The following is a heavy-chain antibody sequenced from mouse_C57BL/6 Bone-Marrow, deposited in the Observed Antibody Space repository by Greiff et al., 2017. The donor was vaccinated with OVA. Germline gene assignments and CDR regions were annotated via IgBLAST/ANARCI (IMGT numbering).Heavy chain of an antibody. Sequence: EVQGVESGGGLVQPGGSMKLSCAASGFTFSDAWMDWVRQSPEKGLEWVAEIRNKANNHATYYAESVKGRFTISRDDSKSSVYLQMNSLRAEDTGIYYCTRRGYGSSYPYYYARDYWGQGTSVTVSS. CDR2: IRNKANNHAT. J-gene: IGHJ4*01. D-gene: IGHD1-1*01. CDR3: TRRGYGSSYPYYYARDY. V-gene: IGHV6-6*01. CDR1: GFTFSDAW.